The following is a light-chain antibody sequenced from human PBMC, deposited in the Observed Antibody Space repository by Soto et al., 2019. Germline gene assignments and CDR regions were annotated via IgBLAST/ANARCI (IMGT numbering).Light chain of an antibody. CDR1: QSISSGY. J-gene: IGKJ2*01. CDR2: GAT. V-gene: IGKV3-20*01. Sequence: EIVLTQSPGTLSLSPGERATLSCRASQSISSGYVAWYQQKPGQAPRLLIFGATSRATGIPDRFRGGGSGRDFTLTISRLQTEDFAVYYCQQYGRSLFTFGQGTKLEIK. CDR3: QQYGRSLFT.